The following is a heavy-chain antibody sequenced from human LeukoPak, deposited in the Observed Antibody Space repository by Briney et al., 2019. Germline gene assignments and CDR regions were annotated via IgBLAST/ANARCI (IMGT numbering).Heavy chain of an antibody. CDR3: ARDRGVTVPGRRLDY. CDR1: GGSISNYY. V-gene: IGHV4-4*07. CDR2: ISTSGST. J-gene: IGHJ4*02. Sequence: SETLSVTCTVSGGSISNYYWSWIRQPAGKGLEWIGHISTSGSTNYNPSLKSRVTISIDNSNNQFTLKLSSATAADTAVYYCARDRGVTVPGRRLDYWGQGTLVTVSS. D-gene: IGHD6-19*01.